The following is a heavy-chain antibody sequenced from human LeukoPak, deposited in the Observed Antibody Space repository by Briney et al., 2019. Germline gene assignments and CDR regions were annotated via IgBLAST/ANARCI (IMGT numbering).Heavy chain of an antibody. CDR3: ARPTSGGAFDI. D-gene: IGHD6-25*01. CDR2: INQDGSQK. V-gene: IGHV3-7*01. CDR1: GLTFSRHW. J-gene: IGHJ3*02. Sequence: GGSLRLSCAASGLTFSRHWMSWVRQAPGKGLEWVAHINQDGSQKNSVDSVKGRCTISRDNAKNSVYLQMNSLRAEDTAVYYYARPTSGGAFDIWRQGTMVVVSP.